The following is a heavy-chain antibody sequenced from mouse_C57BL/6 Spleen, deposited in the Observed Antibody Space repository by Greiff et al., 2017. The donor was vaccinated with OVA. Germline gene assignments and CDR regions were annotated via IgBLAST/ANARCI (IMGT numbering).Heavy chain of an antibody. CDR3: ATSNYPYIDY. CDR2: VYPGDGDT. CDR1: GYAFSSSW. Sequence: QVQLQQSGPELVKPGASVKISCKASGYAFSSSWMNWVKQRSGKGLEWIGRVYPGDGDTNYNGKFKGKATLTADKSSSTAYMQLSSVTSEDSAVYFCATSNYPYIDYWGQGTTLTVSS. V-gene: IGHV1-82*01. J-gene: IGHJ2*01. D-gene: IGHD2-5*01.